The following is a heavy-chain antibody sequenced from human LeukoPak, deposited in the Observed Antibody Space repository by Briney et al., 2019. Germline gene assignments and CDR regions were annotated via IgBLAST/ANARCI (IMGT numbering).Heavy chain of an antibody. CDR1: GYTFTGYY. Sequence: GASVKVSCKASGYTFTGYYMHWVRQAPGQGLEWMGWINPNSGGTNYAQKFQGWVTMTRDTSISTAYMELSRLRSDDTAVYYCARDSGSAVAGNWFDPWGQGTLVTVFS. V-gene: IGHV1-2*04. D-gene: IGHD6-19*01. J-gene: IGHJ5*02. CDR3: ARDSGSAVAGNWFDP. CDR2: INPNSGGT.